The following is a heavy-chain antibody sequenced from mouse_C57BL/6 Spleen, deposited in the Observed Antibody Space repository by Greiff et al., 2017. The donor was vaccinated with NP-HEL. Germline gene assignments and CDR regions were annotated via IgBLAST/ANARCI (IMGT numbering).Heavy chain of an antibody. CDR3: ARSDDGYWSLDY. CDR1: GYTFTDYN. V-gene: IGHV1-18*01. J-gene: IGHJ2*01. D-gene: IGHD2-3*01. CDR2: INPNNGGT. Sequence: EVQLQQSGPELVKPGASVKIPCKASGYTFTDYNMDWVKQSHGKSLEWIGDINPNNGGTIYNQKFKGKATLTVDKSSSTAYMELRSLTSEDTAVYYCARSDDGYWSLDYWGQGTTLTVSS.